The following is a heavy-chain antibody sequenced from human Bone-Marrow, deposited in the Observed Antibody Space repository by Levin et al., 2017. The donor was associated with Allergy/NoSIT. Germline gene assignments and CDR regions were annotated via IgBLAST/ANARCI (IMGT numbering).Heavy chain of an antibody. CDR3: AKGHYCDSSGRYSCHDS. CDR2: IWYEGSNE. D-gene: IGHD3-22*01. CDR1: GFTFSNYG. J-gene: IGHJ5*01. V-gene: IGHV3-30*02. Sequence: RPSETLSLICAASGFTFSNYGIHWVRRAPGKGLEWVANIWYEGSNEFYADSVKGRFTISRDISKNTLYLQINSLRAEDKAVNYCAKGHYCDSSGRYSCHDSWGQGTLVTVSS.